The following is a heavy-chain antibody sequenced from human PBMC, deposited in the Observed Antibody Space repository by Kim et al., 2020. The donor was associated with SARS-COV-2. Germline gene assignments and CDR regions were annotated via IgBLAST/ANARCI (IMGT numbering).Heavy chain of an antibody. CDR3: ASKSNYDFWSGYSRFDY. V-gene: IGHV4-39*01. J-gene: IGHJ4*02. Sequence: LKSRVTMSVDTSKNQFSLKLSSVTAADTAVYYCASKSNYDFWSGYSRFDYWGQGTLVTVSS. D-gene: IGHD3-3*01.